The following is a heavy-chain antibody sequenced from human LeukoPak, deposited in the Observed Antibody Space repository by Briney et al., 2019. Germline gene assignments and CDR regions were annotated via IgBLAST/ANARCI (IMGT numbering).Heavy chain of an antibody. D-gene: IGHD3-3*01. CDR1: GGSVSSYY. CDR2: IYTSGST. CDR3: ARAGDFWSPTGWFDP. J-gene: IGHJ5*02. Sequence: SETLSLTCTVSGGSVSSYYWSWIRQPAGKGLEWIGRIYTSGSTNYNPSLKSRVTISVDESKNQFSLKLSSVTAADTAVYYCARAGDFWSPTGWFDPWGQGTLVTVSS. V-gene: IGHV4-4*07.